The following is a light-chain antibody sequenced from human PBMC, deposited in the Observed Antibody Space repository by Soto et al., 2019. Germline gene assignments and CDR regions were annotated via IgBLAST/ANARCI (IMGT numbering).Light chain of an antibody. CDR1: HSVSSDY. Sequence: DIVLTQSPGTLSLSPGERATLSCRASHSVSSDYLAWYQQRPGQAPRLIIYGTSNRASGIPGRFSGSWSGTDFSLTISSLQAEDVAVYYCQQYYTHVLTLGGGTKVDI. V-gene: IGKV3-20*01. J-gene: IGKJ4*01. CDR3: QQYYTHVLT. CDR2: GTS.